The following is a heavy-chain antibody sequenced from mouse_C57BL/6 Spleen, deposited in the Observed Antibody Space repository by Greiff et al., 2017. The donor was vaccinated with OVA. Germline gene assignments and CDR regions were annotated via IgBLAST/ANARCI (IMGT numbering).Heavy chain of an antibody. CDR3: ARGFEGYAMDY. CDR1: GFSLTSYG. Sequence: VKLVESGPGLVAPSQSLSITCTVSGFSLTSYGVDWVRQSPGKGLEWLGVIWGVGSTNYNSALKSRLSISKDNSKSQVFLKTNSLQTDDTAMYYCARGFEGYAMDYWGQGTSVTVSS. CDR2: IWGVGST. J-gene: IGHJ4*01. V-gene: IGHV2-6*01.